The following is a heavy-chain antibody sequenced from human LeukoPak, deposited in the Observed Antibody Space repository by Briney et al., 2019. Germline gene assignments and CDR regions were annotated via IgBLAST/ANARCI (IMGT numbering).Heavy chain of an antibody. V-gene: IGHV4-38-2*02. CDR1: GNSISSAHS. CDR3: AREIAVPGKGRYLDY. J-gene: IGHJ4*02. CDR2: MYHSGTT. D-gene: IGHD6-19*01. Sequence: MTSETLSHTCTVSGNSISSAHSWSCIRQSPGKRLEWIGTMYHSGTTFNNPSLRSRLTMSIDTSKNQFYLKLTSVTAADTAVSFCAREIAVPGKGRYLDYWGQGTLAAVSS.